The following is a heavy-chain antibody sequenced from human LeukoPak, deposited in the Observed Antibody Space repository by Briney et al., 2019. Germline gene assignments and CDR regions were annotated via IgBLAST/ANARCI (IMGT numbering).Heavy chain of an antibody. Sequence: GGSLRLSCTASGFTLTTYWLTWVRQAPGKGLEWVANIKPDGNEKYYVDSVKGRFTISRDNAENSLYLQMNILRAEDTAIYYCATTSRTVTGLDYWGQGTLVTVSS. D-gene: IGHD4-17*01. CDR1: GFTLTTYW. V-gene: IGHV3-7*01. CDR2: IKPDGNEK. J-gene: IGHJ4*02. CDR3: ATTSRTVTGLDY.